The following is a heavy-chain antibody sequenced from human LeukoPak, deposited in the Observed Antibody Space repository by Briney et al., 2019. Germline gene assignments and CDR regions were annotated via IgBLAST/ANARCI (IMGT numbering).Heavy chain of an antibody. D-gene: IGHD2-15*01. CDR1: GGSFSGYY. CDR2: INHSGST. Sequence: KPSETLSLTCAVYGGSFSGYYWSWIRQPPGKGLEWIGEINHSGSTNYNPSLKSRVTISVDTSKNQFSLKLSSVTAADTAVYYCARGLRLLPPRFDFWGQGTMVTVSS. V-gene: IGHV4-34*01. CDR3: ARGLRLLPPRFDF. J-gene: IGHJ3*01.